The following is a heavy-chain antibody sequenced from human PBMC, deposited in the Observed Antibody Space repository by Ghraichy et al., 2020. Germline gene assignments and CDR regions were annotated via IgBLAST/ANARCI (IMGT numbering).Heavy chain of an antibody. CDR3: EGYRSGWYGGFDY. Sequence: SETLSLTCSVSGGSMSSSFWGWIRQPPGKGLEWIGYVYFNGSTKYSPSLKSRVTISVATSKNQFSLKLSSVTAADTAVYFCEGYRSGWYGGFDYWGQGALVTVSS. D-gene: IGHD6-19*01. J-gene: IGHJ4*02. V-gene: IGHV4-59*01. CDR2: VYFNGST. CDR1: GGSMSSSF.